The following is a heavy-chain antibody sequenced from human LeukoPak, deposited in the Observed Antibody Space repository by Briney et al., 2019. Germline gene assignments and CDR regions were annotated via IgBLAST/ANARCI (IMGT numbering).Heavy chain of an antibody. J-gene: IGHJ4*02. CDR3: ASSYYDILTGESELDY. V-gene: IGHV3-30*03. CDR1: GFTFNNYS. Sequence: AGSLRLSCAASGFTFNNYSMNWVRQAPGKGLEWVAAISYDGRKKYYADSVKGRFTISRDNSKNTLYLQMNSLRAEDTAVYYCASSYYDILTGESELDYWGQGTLVTVSS. CDR2: ISYDGRKK. D-gene: IGHD3-9*01.